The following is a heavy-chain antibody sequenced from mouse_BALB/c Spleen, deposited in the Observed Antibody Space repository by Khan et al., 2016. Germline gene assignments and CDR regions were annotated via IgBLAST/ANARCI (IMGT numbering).Heavy chain of an antibody. J-gene: IGHJ2*01. CDR3: ARSTRSGSNYLFDY. CDR1: GYTFTSYT. CDR2: INPTSGYT. D-gene: IGHD2-5*01. V-gene: IGHV1-4*01. Sequence: QVQLKQSGAELARPGASVRMSCKASGYTFTSYTIHWVKQRPGQGLEWIGYINPTSGYTNYTQKFKDKATLTADKSSSTAYMQLSSLTSEDSAVYYGARSTRSGSNYLFDYWGQGTTLTVSS.